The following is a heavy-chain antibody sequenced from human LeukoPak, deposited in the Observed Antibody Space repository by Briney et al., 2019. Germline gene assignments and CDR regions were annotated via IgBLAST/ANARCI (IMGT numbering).Heavy chain of an antibody. Sequence: SETLSLTCTVSGVSISSYYWSWIRQPPGKGLEWIGYIYYSGSTNYNPSLKGRVTISVDTSKNQFSLKLSSVTAADTAVYYCARILADGSGTYGMDVWGQGTTVTVSS. D-gene: IGHD3-10*01. CDR3: ARILADGSGTYGMDV. J-gene: IGHJ6*02. V-gene: IGHV4-59*08. CDR1: GVSISSYY. CDR2: IYYSGST.